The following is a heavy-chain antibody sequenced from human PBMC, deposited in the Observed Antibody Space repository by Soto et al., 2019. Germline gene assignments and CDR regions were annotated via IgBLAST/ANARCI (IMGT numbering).Heavy chain of an antibody. V-gene: IGHV1-18*01. D-gene: IGHD4-4*01. CDR3: ARRLQGPPDLDYGMDV. J-gene: IGHJ6*02. Sequence: ASVKVSCKASVYTFTSYGISWVRQAPGQGLEWMGWISAYNGNTNYAQELQGRVTMTTDTSTSTAYMELRSLRSDDTAVYYCARRLQGPPDLDYGMDVWGQGTTVTVS. CDR1: VYTFTSYG. CDR2: ISAYNGNT.